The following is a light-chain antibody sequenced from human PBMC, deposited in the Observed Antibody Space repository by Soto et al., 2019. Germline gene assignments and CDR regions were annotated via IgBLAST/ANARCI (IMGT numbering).Light chain of an antibody. Sequence: QSVLTQPPSASGTPGQRITISCSGSNSNIGSHTVHWYQHLPGAAPKLLIYDNDQRPSGVPDRFSGSKSGSAASLAISGLQSDDEAHYYCSSYAGSNNFVFGTGTKLTVL. CDR2: DND. V-gene: IGLV1-44*01. CDR3: SSYAGSNNFV. CDR1: NSNIGSHT. J-gene: IGLJ1*01.